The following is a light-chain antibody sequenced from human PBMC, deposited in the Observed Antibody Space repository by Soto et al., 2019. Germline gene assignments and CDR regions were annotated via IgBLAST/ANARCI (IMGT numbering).Light chain of an antibody. J-gene: IGKJ2*01. CDR2: GAS. CDR1: QSVSSSY. CDR3: QQYGISQYT. Sequence: EIVLTQSPGTLSLSPGERATLSCRASQSVSSSYLAWYQQKPGQAPRLLIYGASSRAAGIPDRFSGSGSGTDLTLTISRLEPEDFAVYYCQQYGISQYTFGQGTKLEIK. V-gene: IGKV3-20*01.